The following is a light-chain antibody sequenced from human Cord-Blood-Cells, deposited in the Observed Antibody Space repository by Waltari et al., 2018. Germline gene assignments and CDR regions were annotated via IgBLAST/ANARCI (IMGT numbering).Light chain of an antibody. CDR1: ISDVRGFNY. CDR2: EVS. CDR3: SSYAGSNNLYV. V-gene: IGLV2-8*01. Sequence: SALTQPPSASGSPRQSVPISCPCTISDVRGFNYVPCYQQHPGKAPKLMIYEVSKRPSGVPDRFSGSKSGNTASLTVSGLQAEDEADYYCSSYAGSNNLYVFGTGTKVTVL. J-gene: IGLJ1*01.